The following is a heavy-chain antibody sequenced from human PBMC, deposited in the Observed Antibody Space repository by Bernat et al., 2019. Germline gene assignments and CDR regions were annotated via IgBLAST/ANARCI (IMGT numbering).Heavy chain of an antibody. CDR2: IKSKTDGGTT. J-gene: IGHJ4*02. Sequence: EVQLVESGGGLVKPGGSLRLSCAASGFTFSNAWMNWVRQAPGKGLEWVGRIKSKTDGGTTEYIAPVKGRFTVSRDDSKNTLYLQMNSLKIEDTAVYYCTTEQLTGRVDYWGQGTLVTVSS. CDR3: TTEQLTGRVDY. D-gene: IGHD3-9*01. V-gene: IGHV3-15*07. CDR1: GFTFSNAW.